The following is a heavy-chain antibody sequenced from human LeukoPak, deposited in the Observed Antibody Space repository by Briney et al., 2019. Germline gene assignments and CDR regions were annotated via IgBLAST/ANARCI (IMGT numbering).Heavy chain of an antibody. J-gene: IGHJ5*02. D-gene: IGHD2-15*01. Sequence: PGGSPRLSCAASGFTFSSYAMSWVRQAPGKGLEWVSAISGSGGSTYYADSVKGRFTISRDNSKNTLYLQMNSLRAEDTAVYYCAKGDVVVVAATPSWFDPWGQGTLVTVSS. V-gene: IGHV3-23*01. CDR2: ISGSGGST. CDR1: GFTFSSYA. CDR3: AKGDVVVVAATPSWFDP.